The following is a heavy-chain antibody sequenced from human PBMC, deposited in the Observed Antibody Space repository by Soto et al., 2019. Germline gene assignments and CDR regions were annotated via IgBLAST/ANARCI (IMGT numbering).Heavy chain of an antibody. V-gene: IGHV3-23*01. CDR1: RFTFSGYA. D-gene: IGHD3-10*01. Sequence: EVQLLESGGDLVQPGGSLRLSCVASRFTFSGYAMTWVRQAPGKGLEWVSVISGRDGDPYYADSVKGRFTISRDNSKNTLYLQMNSLRAEDTAVYHCAKLPVSALYCSGNYSFDYWGQGTLVTVSS. J-gene: IGHJ4*02. CDR2: ISGRDGDP. CDR3: AKLPVSALYCSGNYSFDY.